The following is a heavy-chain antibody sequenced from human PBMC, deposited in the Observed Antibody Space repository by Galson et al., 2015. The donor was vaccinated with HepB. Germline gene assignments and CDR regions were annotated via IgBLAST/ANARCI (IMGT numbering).Heavy chain of an antibody. CDR1: GGTFSSYA. CDR3: ARDSLGANIFDI. J-gene: IGHJ3*02. D-gene: IGHD1-26*01. CDR2: IIPFLGKV. V-gene: IGHV1-69*04. Sequence: SCKASGGTFSSYAINWVREAPGQGLEWMGRIIPFLGKVNYAQKFQGRVTLIADKSTSTAYMDLSSLRSEDAALYYCARDSLGANIFDIWGQGTMVTVSS.